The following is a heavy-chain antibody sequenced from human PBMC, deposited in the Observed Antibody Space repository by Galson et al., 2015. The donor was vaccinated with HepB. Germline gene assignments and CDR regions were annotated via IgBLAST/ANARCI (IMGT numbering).Heavy chain of an antibody. CDR1: GYTLTELS. J-gene: IGHJ3*02. CDR3: ATDYWELPQHAFDI. V-gene: IGHV1-24*01. D-gene: IGHD1-26*01. Sequence: SVKVSCKVSGYTLTELSMHWVRQAPGKGLGWMGGFDPEDGETIYAQKFQGRVTMTEDTSTDTAYMELSSLRSEDTAVYYCATDYWELPQHAFDIWGQGTMVTVSS. CDR2: FDPEDGET.